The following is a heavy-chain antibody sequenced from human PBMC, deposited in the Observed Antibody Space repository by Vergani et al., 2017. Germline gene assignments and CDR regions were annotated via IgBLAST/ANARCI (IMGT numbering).Heavy chain of an antibody. V-gene: IGHV1-69*08. J-gene: IGHJ6*02. D-gene: IGHD3-10*01. CDR2: IIPILGIA. Sequence: QVQLVQSGAEVKKPGSSVKVSCKASGGTFSSYTISWVRQAPGQGLEWMGRIIPILGIANYAQKFQGRVTITADKSTSTAYMELSSLRSEDTAVYYCARDPGTMVRGGDYYYYGMDVWGPGTTGIVSS. CDR3: ARDPGTMVRGGDYYYYGMDV. CDR1: GGTFSSYT.